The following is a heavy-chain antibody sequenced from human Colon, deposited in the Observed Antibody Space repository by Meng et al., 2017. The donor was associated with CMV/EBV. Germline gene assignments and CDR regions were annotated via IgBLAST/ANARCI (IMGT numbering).Heavy chain of an antibody. Sequence: GESLKISCVVSGFTFSSYNMNWVRQAPGKGLEWVSYITISSPRIFYADSVKGRFTISRDNAKESLYLQISNLRAEDTAVYYCARESQGLVPTTYFDYWGRGTLVTVSS. J-gene: IGHJ4*02. D-gene: IGHD6-19*01. V-gene: IGHV3-48*04. CDR3: ARESQGLVPTTYFDY. CDR2: ITISSPRI. CDR1: GFTFSSYN.